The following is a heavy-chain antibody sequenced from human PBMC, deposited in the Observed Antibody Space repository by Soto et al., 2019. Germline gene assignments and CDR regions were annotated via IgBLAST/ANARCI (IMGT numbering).Heavy chain of an antibody. CDR3: ARGSQLERDAPDI. CDR1: GVSINSGGYY. J-gene: IGHJ3*02. CDR2: IYYTGHT. D-gene: IGHD1-1*01. Sequence: QVQLQESGPGLVKPSQTLSLTCSVSGVSINSGGYYWSWIRHHPGKGLEWIGYIYYTGHTFYHASPKRRVAMSLDTSKNQFSRKLSSVTAADTAVYYCARGSQLERDAPDIWGQGTMVTVSS. V-gene: IGHV4-31*03.